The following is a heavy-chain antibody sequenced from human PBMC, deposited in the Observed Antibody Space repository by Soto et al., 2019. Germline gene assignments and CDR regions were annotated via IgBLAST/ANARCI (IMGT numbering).Heavy chain of an antibody. CDR2: IYYSGST. V-gene: IGHV4-59*01. CDR3: ARDSRATDDAFDI. D-gene: IGHD5-12*01. Sequence: SETLSLTCTVAGGSISSYYWSWSRQPPGKGLEWIGYIYYSGSTNYNPSLKSRVTISVDTSKNQFSLKLSSVTAADTAVYYCARDSRATDDAFDIWGQGTMVTVSS. J-gene: IGHJ3*02. CDR1: GGSISSYY.